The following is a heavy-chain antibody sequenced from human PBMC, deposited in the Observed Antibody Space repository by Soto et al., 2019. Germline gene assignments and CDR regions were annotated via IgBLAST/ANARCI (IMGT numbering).Heavy chain of an antibody. V-gene: IGHV2-5*02. J-gene: IGHJ4*03. CDR3: AHVYGGYDNFDY. CDR1: GFSLSTSGVG. D-gene: IGHD5-12*01. CDR2: IYWDDDK. Sequence: QITLKESGPTLVKPTQTLTLTCTFSGFSLSTSGVGVGWIRQPPGKALEWLALIYWDDDKRYSPSLKSRLTITKDTSKNQVVLTMTNMDPVETATYYCAHVYGGYDNFDYWGKGPWSPSPQ.